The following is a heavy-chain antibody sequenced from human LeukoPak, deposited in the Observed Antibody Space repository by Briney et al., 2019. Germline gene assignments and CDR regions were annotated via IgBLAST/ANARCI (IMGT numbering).Heavy chain of an antibody. Sequence: PSETLSLTCTVSGGSISSYYWSWIRQPPGKGLEWIGYIYYSGSTNYNPSLKSRVTISVDTSKNQFSLKLSSVTAADTAVYYCARAPIPYSSSWYYFDYWGQGTLVTVSS. CDR1: GGSISSYY. J-gene: IGHJ4*02. CDR2: IYYSGST. CDR3: ARAPIPYSSSWYYFDY. V-gene: IGHV4-59*08. D-gene: IGHD6-13*01.